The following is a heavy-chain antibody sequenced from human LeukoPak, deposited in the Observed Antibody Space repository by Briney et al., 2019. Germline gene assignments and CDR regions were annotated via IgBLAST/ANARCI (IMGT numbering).Heavy chain of an antibody. V-gene: IGHV1-3*03. D-gene: IGHD3-10*01. Sequence: ASVKVSCKASGYTFTSYAMHWVRQAPGQRLEWMGWINAGNGNTKYSQEFQGRVTITRDTSASTAYMELSSLRSEDMAVYYCARDWGGRDGSGSYAAFDIWGQGTMVTVSS. CDR1: GYTFTSYA. CDR2: INAGNGNT. J-gene: IGHJ3*02. CDR3: ARDWGGRDGSGSYAAFDI.